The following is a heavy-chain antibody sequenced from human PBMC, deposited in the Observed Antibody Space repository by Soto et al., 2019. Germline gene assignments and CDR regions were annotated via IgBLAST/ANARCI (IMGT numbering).Heavy chain of an antibody. CDR3: ASVLCSSTSCSNPYYYYYGMDV. J-gene: IGHJ6*02. CDR1: GGTFSSYA. D-gene: IGHD2-2*01. CDR2: IIPIFGTA. V-gene: IGHV1-69*13. Sequence: ASVKVSCKASGGTFSSYAISWVRQAPGQGLEWMGGIIPIFGTANYAQKFQGRVTITADESTSTAYMELSSLRSEDTAVYYCASVLCSSTSCSNPYYYYYGMDVWGQGTTVTVSS.